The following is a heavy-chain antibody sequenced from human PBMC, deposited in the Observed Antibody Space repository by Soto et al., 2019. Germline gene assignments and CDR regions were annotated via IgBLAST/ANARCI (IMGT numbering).Heavy chain of an antibody. Sequence: SETLSLTCTVSGDSINSVDYYWSWIRQPPGKGLEWIGYVYYSGNTNYNPSLKSRVSISLDRSKKQFSLKLRSVTAGDTAVYYCARSSYSSIAVTQFDSWGQGTRVTVSS. V-gene: IGHV4-61*08. D-gene: IGHD6-19*01. CDR1: GDSINSVDYY. J-gene: IGHJ4*02. CDR3: ARSSYSSIAVTQFDS. CDR2: VYYSGNT.